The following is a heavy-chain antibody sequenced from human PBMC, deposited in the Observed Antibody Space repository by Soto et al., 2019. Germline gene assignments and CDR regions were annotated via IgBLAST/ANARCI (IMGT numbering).Heavy chain of an antibody. Sequence: QLQLQESGPGLVKPSETLSLTCTVSGGSISSSSYYWGWIRQPPGKGLEWIGSIYYSGSTYHNPSRQSRGTISVDTSKNQFSPKLSCVTAADTAVYYCARTHRAVAGVFDYWGQGTLVTVSS. CDR1: GGSISSSSYY. D-gene: IGHD6-19*01. J-gene: IGHJ4*02. V-gene: IGHV4-39*01. CDR2: IYYSGST. CDR3: ARTHRAVAGVFDY.